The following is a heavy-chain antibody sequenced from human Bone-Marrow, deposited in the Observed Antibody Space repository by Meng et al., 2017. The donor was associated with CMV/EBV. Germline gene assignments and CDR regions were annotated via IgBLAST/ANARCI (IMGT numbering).Heavy chain of an antibody. CDR3: ARGWAYYDFWSGLGWFDP. CDR2: ISSSGSTI. V-gene: IGHV3-11*01. CDR1: GFTVSSNE. D-gene: IGHD3-3*01. Sequence: GGSLRLSCAASGFTVSSNEMSWIRQAPGKGLEWVSYISSSGSTIYYADSVKGRFTISRDNAKNSLYLQMNSLRAEDTAVYYCARGWAYYDFWSGLGWFDPWGQGTLVTVSS. J-gene: IGHJ5*02.